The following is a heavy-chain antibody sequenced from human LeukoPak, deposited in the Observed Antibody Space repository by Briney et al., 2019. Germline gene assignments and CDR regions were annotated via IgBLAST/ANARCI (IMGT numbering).Heavy chain of an antibody. Sequence: SETLSLTCTVSGGSISSSSYYWGWIRQPPGKGLEWIGSIYYSGSTYYNPSLKSRVTISVDTSKNQFSLKLSSVTAADTAVYYCASTKVVGYCSGGSCLRNWFDPWGQGTLVTVSS. CDR3: ASTKVVGYCSGGSCLRNWFDP. CDR2: IYYSGST. D-gene: IGHD2-15*01. CDR1: GGSISSSSYY. J-gene: IGHJ5*02. V-gene: IGHV4-39*01.